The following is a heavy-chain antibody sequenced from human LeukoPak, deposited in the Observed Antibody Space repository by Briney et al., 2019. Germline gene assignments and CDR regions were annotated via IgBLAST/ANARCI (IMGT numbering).Heavy chain of an antibody. CDR2: IYYSGIT. Sequence: SGTLSLTCTVSGGSISSYYWSWIRQPPGKGLEWVGYIYYSGITNYSPSLKSRVTISVDTSKNQFSLKLSSVTAADTAVYYCASVTMVRGVISWGRGTLVTVSS. V-gene: IGHV4-59*01. D-gene: IGHD3-10*01. CDR3: ASVTMVRGVIS. CDR1: GGSISSYY. J-gene: IGHJ4*02.